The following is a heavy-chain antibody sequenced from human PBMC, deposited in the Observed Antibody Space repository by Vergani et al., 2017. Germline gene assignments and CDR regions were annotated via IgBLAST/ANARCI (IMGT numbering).Heavy chain of an antibody. V-gene: IGHV4-39*01. Sequence: QLQLQESGPGLVQPSETLSLTCTVSGGSISSSSYYWGWIRQPPGKGLGWIGSIYYSGSTYYNPSLKSRVTISVDTSKNQFSLKLSSVTAADTAVYYCARQESCSGGSCYSMLWYFDLWGRGTLVTVSS. D-gene: IGHD2-15*01. CDR2: IYYSGST. CDR3: ARQESCSGGSCYSMLWYFDL. J-gene: IGHJ2*01. CDR1: GGSISSSSYY.